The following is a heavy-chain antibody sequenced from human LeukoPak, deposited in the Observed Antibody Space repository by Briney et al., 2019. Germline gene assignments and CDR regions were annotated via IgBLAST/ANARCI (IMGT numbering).Heavy chain of an antibody. CDR2: ISGSGGST. CDR1: GFTFSSYA. D-gene: IGHD2-15*01. J-gene: IGHJ3*02. Sequence: GGSLRLSCAASGFTFSSYAMSWVRQAPGKGLEWVSAISGSGGSTYYADSVKGRFTISRDNSKNTLYLQMNSLRAEDTAVYYCANFCLFVGVVAATHDVFDIWGQGTMVTVSS. V-gene: IGHV3-23*01. CDR3: ANFCLFVGVVAATHDVFDI.